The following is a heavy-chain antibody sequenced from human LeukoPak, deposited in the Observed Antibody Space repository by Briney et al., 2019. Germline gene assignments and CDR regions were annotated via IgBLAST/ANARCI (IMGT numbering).Heavy chain of an antibody. J-gene: IGHJ4*02. Sequence: GGSLRLSCAASGFTFSSYAMSWVRQAPGKGLEWVSVIYSGGSTYYADSVKGRFTISRDNSKNTLYLQMNSLRAEDTAVYYCAREETTVTTPFDYWGQGTLVTVSS. CDR1: GFTFSSYA. CDR3: AREETTVTTPFDY. CDR2: IYSGGST. V-gene: IGHV3-66*01. D-gene: IGHD4-17*01.